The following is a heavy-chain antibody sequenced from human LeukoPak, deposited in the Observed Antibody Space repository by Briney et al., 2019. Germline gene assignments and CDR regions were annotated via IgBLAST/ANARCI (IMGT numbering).Heavy chain of an antibody. D-gene: IGHD4-17*01. V-gene: IGHV1-2*02. Sequence: ASVKVSCKASGYTFTGYYMHWVRQAPGQGLEWMGWINPNSGGTSYAQKFQGRVTMTRDTSISTAYMELSSLRSEDTAVYYCATGLTTGYWGQGTLVTVSS. CDR2: INPNSGGT. CDR3: ATGLTTGY. J-gene: IGHJ4*02. CDR1: GYTFTGYY.